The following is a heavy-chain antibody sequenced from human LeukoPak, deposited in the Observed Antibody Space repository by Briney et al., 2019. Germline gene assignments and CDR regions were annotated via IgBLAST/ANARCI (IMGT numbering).Heavy chain of an antibody. V-gene: IGHV3-30*04. CDR2: ISYDGSNK. CDR3: AREASDYIWGSYGYTSYCDY. Sequence: GRSLRLSCAASGFTLSSYAMHWVRQAPGKGLEWVAVISYDGSNKYYADSVKGRFTISRDNSKNTLYLQMNSLRAEDTAVYYCAREASDYIWGSYGYTSYCDYWGQGTLVTVSS. J-gene: IGHJ4*02. CDR1: GFTLSSYA. D-gene: IGHD3-16*01.